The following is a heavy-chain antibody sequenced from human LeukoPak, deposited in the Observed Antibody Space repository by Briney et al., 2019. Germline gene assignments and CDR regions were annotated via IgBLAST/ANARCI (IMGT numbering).Heavy chain of an antibody. Sequence: RPGGSLRLSCAASGFTVSSNYMHWVRQAPGKGLEWVSVIHSGGSSYHADSVKGRFTISRDNSKNTVFLQLNSLRAEDTAVYYCEGGPPAENFIAFWGQGTRVTVSS. J-gene: IGHJ4*02. CDR2: IHSGGSS. CDR3: EGGPPAENFIAF. CDR1: GFTVSSNY. V-gene: IGHV3-53*01. D-gene: IGHD2-2*01.